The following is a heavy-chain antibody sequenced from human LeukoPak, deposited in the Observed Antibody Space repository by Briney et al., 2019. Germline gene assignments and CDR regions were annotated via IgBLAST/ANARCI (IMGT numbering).Heavy chain of an antibody. CDR1: GYTFTSYG. V-gene: IGHV1-18*04. CDR3: ARDGGPLGYCSSTSCYNYWFDP. D-gene: IGHD2-2*02. J-gene: IGHJ5*02. Sequence: GASVKVSCKASGYTFTSYGISWVRQAPGQGLEWMGWISAYNGNTNYAQKLQGRVTMTTDTSTSTAYMELSSLRSEDTAVYYCARDGGPLGYCSSTSCYNYWFDPWGQGTLVAVSP. CDR2: ISAYNGNT.